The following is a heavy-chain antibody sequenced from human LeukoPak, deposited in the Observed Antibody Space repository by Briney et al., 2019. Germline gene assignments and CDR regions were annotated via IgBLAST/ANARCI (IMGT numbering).Heavy chain of an antibody. CDR1: GFSFDDYA. CDR2: ISWNGASI. J-gene: IGHJ4*02. Sequence: GGSLRLSCAASGFSFDDYAMHWVRQAPGKGLEWVSGISWNGASIDYADSVKGRFTISKDNAKDSLYLQVNSLRAEDTALYYCVKDISGYDYKYFDYWGQGTLVTVSS. V-gene: IGHV3-9*01. D-gene: IGHD5-12*01. CDR3: VKDISGYDYKYFDY.